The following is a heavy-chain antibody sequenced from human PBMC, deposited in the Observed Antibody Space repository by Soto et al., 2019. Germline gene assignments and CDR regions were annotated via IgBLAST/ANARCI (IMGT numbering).Heavy chain of an antibody. CDR3: ARTVYGSGSYLVDY. D-gene: IGHD3-10*01. V-gene: IGHV4-39*01. J-gene: IGHJ4*02. CDR2: IYYSGST. CDR1: GGSISSSSYY. Sequence: SETLSLTCTVSGGSISSSSYYWGWIRQPPGKGLEWIGSIYYSGSTYYNPSLKSRVTISADTSKNQFSLKLSSVTAADTAVYYCARTVYGSGSYLVDYWGQGTLVTVSS.